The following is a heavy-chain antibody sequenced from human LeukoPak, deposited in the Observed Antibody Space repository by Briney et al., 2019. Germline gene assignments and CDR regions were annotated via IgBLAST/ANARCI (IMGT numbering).Heavy chain of an antibody. V-gene: IGHV3-33*01. CDR1: GFTFTSYG. J-gene: IGHJ3*02. CDR3: GRDRQGTPGTFDI. CDR2: IWYDGSQK. Sequence: PGGSLRLSCAVSGFTFTSYGMHWVRQGPGKGLEWVAGIWYDGSQKYYADSVKGRFTISRDNSKNTLYLQMNSLRAEDTAVYYCGRDRQGTPGTFDIWGQGTMVTVSP. D-gene: IGHD1-1*01.